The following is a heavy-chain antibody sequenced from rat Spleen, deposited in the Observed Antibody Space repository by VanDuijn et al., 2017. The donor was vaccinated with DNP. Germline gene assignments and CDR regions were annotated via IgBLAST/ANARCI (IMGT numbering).Heavy chain of an antibody. CDR3: VTRGTGSDNWFAY. D-gene: IGHD5-1*01. Sequence: EVKLVESGGGLVQPGRSLKLSCAASGLNFSDYWMGWVRQTPGRGLEGMGEIKQDSSVINHNPSLRNRFTISRDNAQNSLYLQMNNLESKDTAIYYCVTRGTGSDNWFAYWGQGTLVTVSS. J-gene: IGHJ3*01. CDR1: GLNFSDYW. CDR2: IKQDSSVI. V-gene: IGHV4-2*01.